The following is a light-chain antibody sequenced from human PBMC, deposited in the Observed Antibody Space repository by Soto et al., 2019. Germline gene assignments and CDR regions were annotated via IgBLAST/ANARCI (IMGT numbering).Light chain of an antibody. CDR3: QQYIGFPWT. CDR1: QNVNTW. V-gene: IGKV1-5*03. J-gene: IGKJ1*01. Sequence: DIPMTQSPSTLSAFVGDRVTITCRASQNVNTWLAWYQQKTGKAPTLLIYKASNLESGVPSRFSGSGSGTEFSLTISSLQPDDFATYYCQQYIGFPWTFGQGTKVEIK. CDR2: KAS.